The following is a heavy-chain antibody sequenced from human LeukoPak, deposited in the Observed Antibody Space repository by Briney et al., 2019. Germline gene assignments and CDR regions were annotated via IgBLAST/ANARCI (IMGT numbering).Heavy chain of an antibody. D-gene: IGHD6-19*01. CDR2: TYYRSKWYN. J-gene: IGHJ3*02. CDR1: GDSVSSNSAA. V-gene: IGHV6-1*01. CDR3: AMGAGALDAFDI. Sequence: SQTLSLTCAISGDSVSSNSAAWDWIRQSPSRGLEWLGRTYYRSKWYNDYAVSVKSRITINPDTSKNQFSLQLNSVTPEDTAVYYCAMGAGALDAFDIWGQGTMVTVSS.